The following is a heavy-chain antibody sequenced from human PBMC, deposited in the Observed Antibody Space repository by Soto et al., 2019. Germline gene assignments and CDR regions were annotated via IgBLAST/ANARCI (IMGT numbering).Heavy chain of an antibody. CDR2: FYPGDSDT. V-gene: IGHV5-51*01. J-gene: IGHJ4*02. D-gene: IGHD1-26*01. CDR1: GYSFTSYW. Sequence: GESLKISCKGSGYSFTSYWVAWVRQMPGKGLEWMGVFYPGDSDTRYSPSFQGQVTTSGDKSISTAYLQWSGLQASDTAIYYCARGSGSYSAGFDYWGQGTVVTVSS. CDR3: ARGSGSYSAGFDY.